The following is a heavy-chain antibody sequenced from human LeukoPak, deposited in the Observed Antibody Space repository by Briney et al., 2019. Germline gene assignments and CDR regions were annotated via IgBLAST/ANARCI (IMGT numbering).Heavy chain of an antibody. CDR2: IYYSGST. J-gene: IGHJ3*02. CDR1: GGSISSYY. CDR3: ARDSLTYYDYVWGSYRYLDAFDI. V-gene: IGHV4-59*01. Sequence: PSETLSLTCTVSGGSISSYYWSWIRQPPGKGLEWIGYIYYSGSTNYNPSLKSRVTISVDTSKNRFSLKLSSVTAADTAVYYCARDSLTYYDYVWGSYRYLDAFDIWGQGTMVTVSS. D-gene: IGHD3-16*02.